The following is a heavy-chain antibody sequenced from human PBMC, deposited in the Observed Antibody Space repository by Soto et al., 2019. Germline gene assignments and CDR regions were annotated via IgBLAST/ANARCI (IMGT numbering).Heavy chain of an antibody. J-gene: IGHJ4*02. Sequence: LRLSCAASGFTVSSNYMSWVRQAPGEGLEWVSVIYSGGSTYYADSVKGRFTISRHNSKNTLYLQMNSLRAEDTAVYYCARARYSSGWSPSDYWGQGTLVTVSS. CDR3: ARARYSSGWSPSDY. CDR1: GFTVSSNY. CDR2: IYSGGST. V-gene: IGHV3-53*04. D-gene: IGHD6-19*01.